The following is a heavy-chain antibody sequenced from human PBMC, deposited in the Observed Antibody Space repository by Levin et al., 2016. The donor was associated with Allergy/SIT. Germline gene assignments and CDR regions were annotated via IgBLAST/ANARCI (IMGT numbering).Heavy chain of an antibody. Sequence: GESLKISCAASGFTFTSYAMNWVRQAPGKGLEWVSAIGGITTGGRTYYADSVKGRFTVSRDNSKNTLFLQMNSLRAEDTAIYYCAKESNRGYGWGYGMDVWGHGTTVTVSS. J-gene: IGHJ6*02. CDR3: AKESNRGYGWGYGMDV. V-gene: IGHV3-23*01. CDR1: GFTFTSYA. CDR2: IGGITTGGRT. D-gene: IGHD5-12*01.